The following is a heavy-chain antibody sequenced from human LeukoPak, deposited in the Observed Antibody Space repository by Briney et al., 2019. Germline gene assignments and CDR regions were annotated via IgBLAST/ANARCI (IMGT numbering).Heavy chain of an antibody. CDR2: INTNSGNP. V-gene: IGHV7-4-1*02. Sequence: EASVKVSCKASGYSFTNFGLNWVRQAPGQGLEWMGWINTNSGNPTYAQGFTGRFVFSLDTSVSTAYLQISSLKAEDTAVFYCARHVPGLRSRIPWFDPWGQGTLVTVSS. D-gene: IGHD1-14*01. J-gene: IGHJ5*02. CDR1: GYSFTNFG. CDR3: ARHVPGLRSRIPWFDP.